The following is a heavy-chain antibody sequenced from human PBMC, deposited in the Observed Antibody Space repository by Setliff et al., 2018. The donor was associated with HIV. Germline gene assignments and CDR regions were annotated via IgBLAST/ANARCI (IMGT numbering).Heavy chain of an antibody. CDR3: AKDLGLREGSSPFDN. Sequence: GGSLRLSCADSGFTFTTYSMNWVRQAPGKGLEWVSSISSSSTYIDYADSVKGRFTISRDNSKNTLYLQMNSLRVEDAAVYYCAKDLGLREGSSPFDNWGQGTLVTVSS. J-gene: IGHJ4*02. CDR1: GFTFTTYS. CDR2: ISSSSTYI. V-gene: IGHV3-21*01. D-gene: IGHD3-16*01.